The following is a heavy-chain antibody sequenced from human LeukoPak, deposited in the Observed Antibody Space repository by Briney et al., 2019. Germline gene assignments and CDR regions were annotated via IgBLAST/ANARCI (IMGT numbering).Heavy chain of an antibody. D-gene: IGHD3-10*01. CDR3: SRDKGAGSGSYYDY. CDR2: INSDGSST. J-gene: IGHJ4*02. Sequence: GGSLRLSCAASGFTFSSYWMHWVRQAPGKGLVWVSRINSDGSSTSYADSVKGRFTISRDNSKNTLYLQMNSLRAEDTAVYYCSRDKGAGSGSYYDYWGQGTLVTVSS. V-gene: IGHV3-74*01. CDR1: GFTFSSYW.